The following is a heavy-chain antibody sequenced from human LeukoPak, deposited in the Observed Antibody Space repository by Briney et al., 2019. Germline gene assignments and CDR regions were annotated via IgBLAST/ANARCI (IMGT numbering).Heavy chain of an antibody. CDR3: ARVFPIYYDSSGYYYFDY. J-gene: IGHJ4*02. CDR1: GGSFSGYY. D-gene: IGHD3-22*01. V-gene: IGHV4-59*01. CDR2: IYYSGST. Sequence: SETLSLTCAVYGGSFSGYYWSWIRQPPGKGLEWIGYIYYSGSTNYNPSLKNRVTISVDTSKNQFSLKLSSVTAADTAVYYCARVFPIYYDSSGYYYFDYWGQGTLVTVSS.